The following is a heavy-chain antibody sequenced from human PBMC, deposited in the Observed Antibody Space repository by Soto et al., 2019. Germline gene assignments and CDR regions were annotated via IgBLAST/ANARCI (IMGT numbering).Heavy chain of an antibody. Sequence: QVQLVQSGAEVKKPGASVKVSCKASGYTFTSYDINWVRQATGQGLEWMGWMNPNSGNTGYAQKFQGRVTMTRNTSISTAYMELSSLRSEDTAVYYCARVLDYYYYYGMDVWGQGTTVTVCS. CDR2: MNPNSGNT. CDR1: GYTFTSYD. V-gene: IGHV1-8*01. CDR3: ARVLDYYYYYGMDV. J-gene: IGHJ6*02.